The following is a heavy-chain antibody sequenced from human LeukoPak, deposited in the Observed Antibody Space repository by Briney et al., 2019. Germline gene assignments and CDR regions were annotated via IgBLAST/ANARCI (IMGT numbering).Heavy chain of an antibody. CDR1: GFTFSNAW. Sequence: PGGSLRLSCSASGFTFSNAWMSWVRQAPGKGLEWVGRIKSKTDGGTTDYAAPVKGRFTISRDNSKNTLYLQMNSLKTEDTAVYYCATDPLVLEMATITGYFDYWGQGTLVTVSS. CDR3: ATDPLVLEMATITGYFDY. J-gene: IGHJ4*02. D-gene: IGHD5-24*01. CDR2: IKSKTDGGTT. V-gene: IGHV3-15*01.